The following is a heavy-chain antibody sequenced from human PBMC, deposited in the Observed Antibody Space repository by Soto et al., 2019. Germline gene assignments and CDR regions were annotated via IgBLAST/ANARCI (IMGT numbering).Heavy chain of an antibody. V-gene: IGHV5-51*01. CDR3: ARIMLAATRPYYYYYMDV. CDR2: IYPGDSDT. D-gene: IGHD2-15*01. Sequence: PGESLKISCKGSGYSFTSYWIGWVRQMPGKGLEWMGVIYPGDSDTRYSPSFQGQVTISADKSISTAYLQWSSLKASDTAMYYCARIMLAATRPYYYYYMDVWGKGTTVTVSS. J-gene: IGHJ6*03. CDR1: GYSFTSYW.